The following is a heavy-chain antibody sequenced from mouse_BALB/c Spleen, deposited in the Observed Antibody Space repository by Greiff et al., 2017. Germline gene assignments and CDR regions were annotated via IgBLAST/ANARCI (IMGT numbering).Heavy chain of an antibody. J-gene: IGHJ1*01. Sequence: EVMLVESGGGLVQPGGSRKLSCAASGFTFSSFGMHWVRQAPEKGLEWVAYISSGSSTIYYADTVKGRFTISRDNPKNTLFLQMTSLRSEDTAMYYCARSVYGSSYNWYFDVWGAGTTVTVSS. V-gene: IGHV5-17*02. CDR3: ARSVYGSSYNWYFDV. CDR2: ISSGSSTI. CDR1: GFTFSSFG. D-gene: IGHD1-1*01.